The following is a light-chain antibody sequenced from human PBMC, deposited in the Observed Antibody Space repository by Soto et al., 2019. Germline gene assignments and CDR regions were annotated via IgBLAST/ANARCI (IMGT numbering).Light chain of an antibody. CDR2: DVS. Sequence: IVLTQSPATLSLSQGKRATLSCRASQNTSNYLIWYQQKPGQAPRLLIYDVSNRATGIPARFSGSGSGTEFTLTISSLQSEDFAVYYCQQYNNWPPEITFGGGTKVDIK. V-gene: IGKV3-11*01. CDR1: QNTSNY. CDR3: QQYNNWPPEIT. J-gene: IGKJ4*01.